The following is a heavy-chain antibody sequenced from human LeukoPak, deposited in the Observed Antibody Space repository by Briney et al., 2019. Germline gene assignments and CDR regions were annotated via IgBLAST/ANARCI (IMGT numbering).Heavy chain of an antibody. Sequence: KASQTLSLTCTVSGGSISSGDYYWSWIRQPPGKGLEWIGYIYYSGSTYYNPSLKSRVTISVDTSKNQFSLKLSSVTAADTAVYYCASGRDSSSIRFDYWGQGTLVTVSS. D-gene: IGHD6-6*01. CDR2: IYYSGST. J-gene: IGHJ4*02. CDR1: GGSISSGDYY. V-gene: IGHV4-30-4*08. CDR3: ASGRDSSSIRFDY.